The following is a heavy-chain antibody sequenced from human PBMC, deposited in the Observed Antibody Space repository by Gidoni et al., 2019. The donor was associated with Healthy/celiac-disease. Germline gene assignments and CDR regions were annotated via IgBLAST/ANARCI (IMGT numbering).Heavy chain of an antibody. Sequence: QVQLVESGGGVVQPGRSLRLSCAASGFTFSSYGMNWVRQAPGKGLEWVAVISYDGSNKYYADSVKGRFTISRDNSKNTLYLQMNSLRAEDTAVYYCAKDFSRYCSSTSCPRRWFDPWGQGTLVTVSS. CDR1: GFTFSSYG. CDR2: ISYDGSNK. J-gene: IGHJ5*02. CDR3: AKDFSRYCSSTSCPRRWFDP. D-gene: IGHD2-2*01. V-gene: IGHV3-30*18.